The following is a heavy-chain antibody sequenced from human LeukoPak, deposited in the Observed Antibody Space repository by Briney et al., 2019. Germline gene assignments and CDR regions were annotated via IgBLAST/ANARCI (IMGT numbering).Heavy chain of an antibody. V-gene: IGHV1-18*01. Sequence: ASGKVSCKASGYTFTRYGVSWVRQAPGQGREWMGWISAYNGNTKYAQKLQGRVTMTTDTSTTTAYMDLRSLSSDDTAVSSCARDPGYYDSSGYWHPEYFQHWGQGTLVTVSS. CDR3: ARDPGYYDSSGYWHPEYFQH. CDR2: ISAYNGNT. CDR1: GYTFTRYG. D-gene: IGHD3-22*01. J-gene: IGHJ1*01.